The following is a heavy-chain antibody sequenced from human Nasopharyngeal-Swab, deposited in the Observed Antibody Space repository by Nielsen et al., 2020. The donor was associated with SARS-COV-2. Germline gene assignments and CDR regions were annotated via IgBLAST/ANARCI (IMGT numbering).Heavy chain of an antibody. D-gene: IGHD2-21*02. Sequence: ASVKVSCKASGYTFTGYYIHWVRQAPGQGLEWMGRINPYSGGTNYAQKFQGRVTMTEDTSTDTAYMELSSLRSEDTAVYYCATGWAVVVTAIDYWGQGTLVTVSS. CDR3: ATGWAVVVTAIDY. V-gene: IGHV1-2*06. J-gene: IGHJ4*02. CDR1: GYTFTGYY. CDR2: INPYSGGT.